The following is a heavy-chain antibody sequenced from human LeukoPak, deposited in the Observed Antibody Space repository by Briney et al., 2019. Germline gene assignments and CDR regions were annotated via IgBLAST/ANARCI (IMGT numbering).Heavy chain of an antibody. V-gene: IGHV3-23*01. CDR2: ISGSGGST. CDR1: GFTFSSYA. J-gene: IGHJ4*02. CDR3: AKGIVVVPAAAFDY. D-gene: IGHD2-2*01. Sequence: GGSLRLSCAASGFTFSSYAMSRVRQAPGKGLEWVSAISGSGGSTYYADSVKGRFTISRDNSKNTLYLQMNSLRAEDTAVYYCAKGIVVVPAAAFDYWGQGTLVTVSS.